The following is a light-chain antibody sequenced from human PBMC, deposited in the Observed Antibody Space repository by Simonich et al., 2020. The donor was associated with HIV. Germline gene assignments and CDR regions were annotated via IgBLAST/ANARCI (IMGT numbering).Light chain of an antibody. CDR3: QHRSNWPPT. V-gene: IGKV6-21*01. Sequence: EIVLTQSPDFQSVTPKEKVTITCRASQSIGSSLHWYQQKPDQSPKLLIKYASQSFSGVPSRFSGSGSGTDFTLTISSLEAEDFAVYYCQHRSNWPPTFGQGTKVDIK. J-gene: IGKJ1*01. CDR1: QSIGSS. CDR2: YAS.